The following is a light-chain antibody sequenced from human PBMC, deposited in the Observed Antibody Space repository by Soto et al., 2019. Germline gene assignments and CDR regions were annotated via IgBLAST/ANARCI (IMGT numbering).Light chain of an antibody. Sequence: DIQMTQSPSSLSAPVGDRVSISCRASQDIDKWLAWFHQKPGKAPKLLISAASTLQNGVSSRFSGSGSGTDFTLTIQSLQPDDIGTYYCQQASSFPHTFGQGTKLEIK. V-gene: IGKV1-12*01. CDR1: QDIDKW. CDR3: QQASSFPHT. J-gene: IGKJ2*01. CDR2: AAS.